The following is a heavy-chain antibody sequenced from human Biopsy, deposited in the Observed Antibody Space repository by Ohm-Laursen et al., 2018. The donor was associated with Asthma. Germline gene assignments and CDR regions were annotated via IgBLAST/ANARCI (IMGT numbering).Heavy chain of an antibody. CDR2: ISIYNGNT. V-gene: IGHV1-18*01. J-gene: IGHJ6*02. CDR1: GYTFNSAG. D-gene: IGHD3-10*01. CDR3: ARAVDYSHYYGIDV. Sequence: ASVKVSCKTSGYTFNSAGITWVRQAPGQGLEWMGWISIYNGNTKVAQKLQDRVTMITGTSTSTAYMELRSLRSDDTAVYFCARAVDYSHYYGIDVWGQGTTVTVS.